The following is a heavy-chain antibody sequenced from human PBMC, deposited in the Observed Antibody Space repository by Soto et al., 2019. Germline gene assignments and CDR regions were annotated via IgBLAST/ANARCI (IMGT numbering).Heavy chain of an antibody. V-gene: IGHV6-1*01. CDR3: ARDQAPAGTGWFDP. CDR2: TYYRSKWYN. D-gene: IGHD6-13*01. Sequence: SQTLSLTCAISVYSVSSNSAAWNWIIQSPSRGLEWLGRTYYRSKWYNDYAVSVKSRITINPDTPKNQFSLQLNSVTPEDTAVYYCARDQAPAGTGWFDPWGQATLVTGSS. CDR1: VYSVSSNSAA. J-gene: IGHJ5*02.